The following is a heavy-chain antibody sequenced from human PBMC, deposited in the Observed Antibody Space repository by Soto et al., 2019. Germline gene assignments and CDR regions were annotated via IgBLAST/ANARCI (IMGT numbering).Heavy chain of an antibody. V-gene: IGHV3-23*01. D-gene: IGHD1-26*01. CDR1: GFTFSSYA. CDR2: ISGSGGST. CDR3: AKDTEYSGSYYSFDY. Sequence: GGSLRLSCAASGFTFSSYAMSWVRQAPGKGLEWVSAISGSGGSTYYADSVKGRFTISRDNSKNTLYLQMNSLRAEDTAVYYCAKDTEYSGSYYSFDYWGQGTLVTVSS. J-gene: IGHJ4*02.